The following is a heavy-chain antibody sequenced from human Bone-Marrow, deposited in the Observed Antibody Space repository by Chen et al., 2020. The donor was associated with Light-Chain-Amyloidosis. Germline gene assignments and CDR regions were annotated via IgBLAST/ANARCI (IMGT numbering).Heavy chain of an antibody. V-gene: IGHV4-39*07. CDR2: IHSSGST. CDR1: GGSLSSSSYY. Sequence: QLQLQESGPGLVKPSETLSLTCTVSGGSLSSSSYYWGWIRQPPGKGLVWIGSIHSSGSTYYSPALKSRVTISVDTAKNQFSLKLDSVTAAHTAVYYCTGDVSLEWAFYWGQGILVTVT. D-gene: IGHD3-3*01. CDR3: TGDVSLEWAFY. J-gene: IGHJ4*02.